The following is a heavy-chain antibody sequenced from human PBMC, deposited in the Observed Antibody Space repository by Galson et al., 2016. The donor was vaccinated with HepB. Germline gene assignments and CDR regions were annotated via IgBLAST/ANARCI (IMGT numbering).Heavy chain of an antibody. V-gene: IGHV3-73*01. CDR3: TSLGYSGSSNFDY. Sequence: SLRLSCAASGFDFSFSDSAFHWVRQASGKGLEWLGRIRSRPYSYATEYLASLKGRFTISRDDSKNTAYLQMNSLKTDDTAVYYCTSLGYSGSSNFDYWGQGTLVTVSS. CDR2: IRSRPYSYAT. D-gene: IGHD5-12*01. J-gene: IGHJ4*02. CDR1: GFDFSFSDSA.